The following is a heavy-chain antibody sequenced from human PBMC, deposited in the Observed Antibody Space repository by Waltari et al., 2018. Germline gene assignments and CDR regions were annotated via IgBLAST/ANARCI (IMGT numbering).Heavy chain of an antibody. CDR1: GFNFSVYN. V-gene: IGHV3-48*01. Sequence: EVQLVESGGGLVQPGGSLRLSCAASGFNFSVYNMNWVRQAPGKGLEWISYISSSSNTIYYADSVKGRFTISRDNAQNSLYLQMNSLRVEDTAVYFCASRSSGPTGPAINFDYWGQGTLVTVSS. CDR3: ASRSSGPTGPAINFDY. CDR2: ISSSSNTI. D-gene: IGHD3-22*01. J-gene: IGHJ4*02.